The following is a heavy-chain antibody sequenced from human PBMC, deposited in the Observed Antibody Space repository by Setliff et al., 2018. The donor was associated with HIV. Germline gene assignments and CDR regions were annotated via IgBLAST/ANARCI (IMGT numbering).Heavy chain of an antibody. CDR2: IRYDDTYK. J-gene: IGHJ3*01. Sequence: LRLSCATSGFTFSYYGMHWVRQAPGKGLEWVAFIRYDDTYKYYADSVKGRFTISRDNSKNTLYLQLNSLRAEDTAVYYCAKDRFSDSSAPGDAFDVWGVGTLVTVSS. CDR1: GFTFSYYG. CDR3: AKDRFSDSSAPGDAFDV. V-gene: IGHV3-30*02. D-gene: IGHD3-22*01.